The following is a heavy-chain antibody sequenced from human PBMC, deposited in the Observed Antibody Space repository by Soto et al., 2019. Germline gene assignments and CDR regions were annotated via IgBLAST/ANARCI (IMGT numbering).Heavy chain of an antibody. D-gene: IGHD1-1*01. CDR2: ISAHNGNT. Sequence: QVHLVQSGAEVKKPGASVKVSCKGSVYAFTTYGITWVRQAPGQGLEWMGWISAHNGNTNDAQKLQGRVTVTRDTSTSTAYMELRSLRSDDTAVYYCARVRYGDYWGQGALVTVSS. V-gene: IGHV1-18*01. CDR1: VYAFTTYG. J-gene: IGHJ4*02. CDR3: ARVRYGDY.